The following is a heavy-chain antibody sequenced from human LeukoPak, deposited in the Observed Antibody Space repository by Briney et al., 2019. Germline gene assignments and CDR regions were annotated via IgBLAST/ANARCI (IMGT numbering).Heavy chain of an antibody. CDR2: ISGSGGST. V-gene: IGHV3-23*01. Sequence: GGSLRLSCAASGLTFSSYAMSWVRQAPGKGLEWVSAISGSGGSTYYADSVKGRFTISRDNSKNTLYLQMNSLRAEDTAVYYCAKDREWNDAFDIWGQGTMVTVSS. CDR1: GLTFSSYA. J-gene: IGHJ3*02. CDR3: AKDREWNDAFDI. D-gene: IGHD1-1*01.